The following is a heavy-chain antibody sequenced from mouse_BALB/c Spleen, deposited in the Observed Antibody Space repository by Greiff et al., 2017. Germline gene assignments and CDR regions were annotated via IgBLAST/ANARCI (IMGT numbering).Heavy chain of an antibody. D-gene: IGHD1-1*01. Sequence: VQLQQSGPELVKPGASVKMSCKASGYTFTSYVMHWVKQKPGQGLEWIGYINPYNDGTKYNEKFKGKATLTSDKSSSTAYMELSSLTSEDSAVYYCARSRGYYYGSSPLDYWGQGNTLTVSS. CDR1: GYTFTSYV. CDR2: INPYNDGT. V-gene: IGHV1-14*01. J-gene: IGHJ2*01. CDR3: ARSRGYYYGSSPLDY.